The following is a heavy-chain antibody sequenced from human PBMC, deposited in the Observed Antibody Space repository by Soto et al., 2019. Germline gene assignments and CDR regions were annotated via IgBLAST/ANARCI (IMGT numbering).Heavy chain of an antibody. CDR1: STA. V-gene: IGHV1-58*01. Sequence: STAGRWLRHDSRKRLEWIGWIVVGSGNTIYAQKFQGRVTMTEDTSTDTAYMELSSLRSEDTAVYYCATLWAPTTVVTLTENLDYWGQGTLV. CDR2: IVVGSGNT. J-gene: IGHJ4*02. D-gene: IGHD4-17*01. CDR3: ATLWAPTTVVTLTENLDY.